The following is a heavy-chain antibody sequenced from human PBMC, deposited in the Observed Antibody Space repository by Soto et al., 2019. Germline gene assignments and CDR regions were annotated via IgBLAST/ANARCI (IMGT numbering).Heavy chain of an antibody. J-gene: IGHJ4*02. CDR2: ISYDGSNK. CDR1: GFTFSSYG. V-gene: IGHV3-30*18. CDR3: AKDRLELRYYFDY. Sequence: GGSLSLSCAASGFTFSSYGMHWVRQAPGKGLEWVAVISYDGSNKYYADSVKGRFTISRDNSKNTLYLQMNSLRAEDTAVYYCAKDRLELRYYFDYWAQGTLVTVSS. D-gene: IGHD1-7*01.